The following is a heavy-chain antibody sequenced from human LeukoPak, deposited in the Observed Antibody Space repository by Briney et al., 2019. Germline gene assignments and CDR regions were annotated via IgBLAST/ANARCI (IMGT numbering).Heavy chain of an antibody. V-gene: IGHV3-30*18. CDR1: GFTFSSYG. D-gene: IGHD6-19*01. CDR3: AKDSSGWYPGY. Sequence: GGSLRLSCAASGFTFSSYGMHWVRQAPGKGLEWVAVISYDGSNKYYADSVEGRFTTSRDNSKNTLYLQMNSLRAEDTAVYYCAKDSSGWYPGYWGQGTLVTVSS. CDR2: ISYDGSNK. J-gene: IGHJ4*02.